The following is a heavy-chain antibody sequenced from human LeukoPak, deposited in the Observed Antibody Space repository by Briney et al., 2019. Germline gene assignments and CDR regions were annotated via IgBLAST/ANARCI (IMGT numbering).Heavy chain of an antibody. D-gene: IGHD5-18*01. Sequence: SETLSLTCTVSGGSISSYYWSWIRQPPGKGLEWIGYIYYSGSTNYNPSLKSRVTISVDTSKNQFSLKLSYVTAADTAVYYCARAKEGYSYGYWLFDPWGQGTLVTVSS. CDR1: GGSISSYY. CDR3: ARAKEGYSYGYWLFDP. V-gene: IGHV4-59*01. J-gene: IGHJ5*02. CDR2: IYYSGST.